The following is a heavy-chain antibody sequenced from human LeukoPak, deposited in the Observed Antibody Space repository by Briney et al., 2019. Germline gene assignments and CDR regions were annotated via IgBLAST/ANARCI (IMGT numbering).Heavy chain of an antibody. V-gene: IGHV4-59*08. CDR3: AKYRSTSGYVDS. D-gene: IGHD3-22*01. CDR1: GGSISSNY. J-gene: IGHJ4*02. Sequence: PSETPSLTCSVSGGSISSNYWSWFRQPPGKGLEWIGYIYYSGSTTYNPSLKSRVTISVDTSKTQFSLKLTSVTAADTAVYYCAKYRSTSGYVDSWGQGTLVTVSS. CDR2: IYYSGST.